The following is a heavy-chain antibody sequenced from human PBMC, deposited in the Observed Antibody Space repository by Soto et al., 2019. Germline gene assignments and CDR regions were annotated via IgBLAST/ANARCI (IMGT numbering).Heavy chain of an antibody. V-gene: IGHV3-49*03. CDR2: IRSKAYGGTT. Sequence: GGSLRLSCTASGFTFGDYAMSWFRQAPGKGLEWVGFIRSKAYGGTTEYAASVKGRFTISRDDCKSIAYLQMNSLKTEDTAVYYCTRRWLQKLDYYYYGMDVWGQGTTVTVSS. J-gene: IGHJ6*02. CDR1: GFTFGDYA. D-gene: IGHD6-19*01. CDR3: TRRWLQKLDYYYYGMDV.